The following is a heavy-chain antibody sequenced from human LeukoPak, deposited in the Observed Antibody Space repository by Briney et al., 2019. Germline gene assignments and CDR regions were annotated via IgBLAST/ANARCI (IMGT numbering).Heavy chain of an antibody. J-gene: IGHJ4*02. CDR1: GGSISSSSHY. CDR3: ARTSSSGLVGGYYFDY. D-gene: IGHD6-19*01. V-gene: IGHV4-39*07. Sequence: SETLSLTCTVSGGSISSSSHYWGWIRQPPGKGLQWIGSIHHSGSTYYNPSLKSRVTISVDTSKNQFSLKLSSVTAADTAVYYCARTSSSGLVGGYYFDYWGQGTLVTVSS. CDR2: IHHSGST.